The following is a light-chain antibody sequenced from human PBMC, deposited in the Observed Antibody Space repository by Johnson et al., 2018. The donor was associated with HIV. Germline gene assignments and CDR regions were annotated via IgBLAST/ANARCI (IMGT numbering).Light chain of an antibody. V-gene: IGLV1-51*01. Sequence: QSVLTQPPSVSAAPGQKVTISCSGSSSNIGNNYVSWYQQLPGTAPKLLIYDTNKRPSGIPDRFSGSKYGTSASLGITALQTGDEAVYYCGIWDRRLGSYFFGTGTKVTVL. CDR2: DTN. CDR1: SSNIGNNY. J-gene: IGLJ1*01. CDR3: GIWDRRLGSYF.